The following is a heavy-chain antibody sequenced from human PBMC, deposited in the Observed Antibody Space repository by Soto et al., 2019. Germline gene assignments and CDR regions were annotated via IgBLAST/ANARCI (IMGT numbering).Heavy chain of an antibody. Sequence: GGALRLSCAGSGFPFSNCGMHWVRETPGKRLGWGAVISFDGSNKYYVGSVKGRLNISRDNSTNTLFLQMDSLRAEDTAVYYCAKDLGVSAIDRAKYYHGVDAWGPGTTVTV. CDR1: GFPFSNCG. CDR2: ISFDGSNK. CDR3: AKDLGVSAIDRAKYYHGVDA. D-gene: IGHD5-12*01. V-gene: IGHV3-30*18. J-gene: IGHJ6*02.